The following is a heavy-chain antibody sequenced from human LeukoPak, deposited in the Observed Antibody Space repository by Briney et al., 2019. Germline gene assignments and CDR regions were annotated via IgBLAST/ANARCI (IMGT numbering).Heavy chain of an antibody. J-gene: IGHJ6*03. CDR2: INHSGST. CDR3: ARGLGGYSSSSIYYYYYYMDV. D-gene: IGHD6-6*01. Sequence: SETLSLTCAVYGGSFSGYYWSWIRQPPGKGLEWIGEINHSGSTNYNPSLKSRVTISVDTSKNQFSLKLSSVTAADTAVYYCARGLGGYSSSSIYYYYYYMDVWGKGTTVTVSS. CDR1: GGSFSGYY. V-gene: IGHV4-34*01.